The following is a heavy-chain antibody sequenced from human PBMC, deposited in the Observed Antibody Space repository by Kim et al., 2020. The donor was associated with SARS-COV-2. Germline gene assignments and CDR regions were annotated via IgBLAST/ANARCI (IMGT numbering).Heavy chain of an antibody. J-gene: IGHJ6*02. V-gene: IGHV3-48*02. D-gene: IGHD1-26*01. CDR2: IRSSSTFI. CDR1: GFTFSTYS. CDR3: ARSQVGEYAMDF. Sequence: GGSLRLSCAASGFTFSTYSMNWVRQAPGKGLEWISYIRSSSTFIFYADSVQGRFTISRDDANNSVYLQMNSLRDEDTAVYYCARSQVGEYAMDFWGQGT.